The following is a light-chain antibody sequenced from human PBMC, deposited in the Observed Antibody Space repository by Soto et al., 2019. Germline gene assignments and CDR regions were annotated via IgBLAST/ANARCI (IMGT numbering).Light chain of an antibody. CDR3: SSYTATRNYV. CDR1: SSDVGGYNY. V-gene: IGLV2-14*01. CDR2: GVT. J-gene: IGLJ1*01. Sequence: QSALTQPASVSGSPGQSVTISCTGTSSDVGGYNYVSWYQQLPGEAPKLIIYGVTDRPSGVSNRFSGSKSGNTASLTVSGLQAEDEGAYYCSSYTATRNYVSGNGTKLTV.